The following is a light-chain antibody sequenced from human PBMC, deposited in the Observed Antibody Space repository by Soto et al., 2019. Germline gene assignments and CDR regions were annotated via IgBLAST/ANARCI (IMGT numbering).Light chain of an antibody. Sequence: DIQMTQSPSSLSASVGDRVTITCRASHNINNFLNWYQQKPGKVPKLLISAASSLQSGVPSRFSGTGSGTDFTLTINSLEPEDFATYYCQQFYRNWITFGEGTRVDIK. CDR1: HNINNF. CDR2: AAS. V-gene: IGKV1-39*01. CDR3: QQFYRNWIT. J-gene: IGKJ4*01.